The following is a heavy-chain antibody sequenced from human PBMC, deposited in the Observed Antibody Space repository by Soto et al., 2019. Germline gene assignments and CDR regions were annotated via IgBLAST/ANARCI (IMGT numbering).Heavy chain of an antibody. J-gene: IGHJ6*02. CDR3: ARGLYLYYYYGMDV. CDR2: INHSGST. CDR1: GGSFSGYY. D-gene: IGHD3-16*02. Sequence: SETLSLTCAVYGGSFSGYYWGWIRQPPGKGLEWIGEINHSGSTNYNPSLKSRVTISVDTSKNQFSLKLSSVTAADTAVYYCARGLYLYYYYGMDVWGQGTTVTVSS. V-gene: IGHV4-34*01.